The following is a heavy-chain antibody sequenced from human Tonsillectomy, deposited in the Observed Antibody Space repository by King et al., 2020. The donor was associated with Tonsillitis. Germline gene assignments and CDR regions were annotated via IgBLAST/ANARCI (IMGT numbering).Heavy chain of an antibody. CDR2: IYSGASST. D-gene: IGHD7-27*01. Sequence: EVQLVESGGGLVQPGGSLRLSCAASGFTFSSYAMSWVRQAPGKGLEWVSVIYSGASSTYYADSVKGRFTISRDNSKNTLYLQMNSLIAEDTAIYYCAKGAWDWFDPWGQGTLVTVSS. J-gene: IGHJ5*02. CDR1: GFTFSSYA. V-gene: IGHV3-23*03. CDR3: AKGAWDWFDP.